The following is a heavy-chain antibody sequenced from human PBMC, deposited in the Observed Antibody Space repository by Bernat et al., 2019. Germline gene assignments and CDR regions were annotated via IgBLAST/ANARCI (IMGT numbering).Heavy chain of an antibody. CDR3: ARGIMITFGGVIARHPRLDAFDI. Sequence: QVQLVESGGGVVQPGRSLRLSCAASGFTFSSYGMHWVRQAPGKGLEWVAVIWYDGSNKYYADSVKGRFTISRDNPKNTLYLQMNSLRAEDTAVYYCARGIMITFGGVIARHPRLDAFDIWGQGTMVTVSP. V-gene: IGHV3-33*01. CDR1: GFTFSSYG. J-gene: IGHJ3*02. CDR2: IWYDGSNK. D-gene: IGHD3-16*02.